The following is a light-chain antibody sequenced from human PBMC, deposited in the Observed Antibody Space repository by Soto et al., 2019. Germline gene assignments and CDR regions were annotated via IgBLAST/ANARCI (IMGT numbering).Light chain of an antibody. CDR1: QGISNY. CDR3: QKYNSAPRT. CDR2: AAS. Sequence: DVQMTQAPSSLSASLGDRFTITCRASQGISNYLAWYQQKPGKVPKLLIYAASILQSGVPSRFSGSGSGTDFTLTISSLQPEDVATYYCQKYNSAPRTFGGGTKVEIK. V-gene: IGKV1-27*01. J-gene: IGKJ4*01.